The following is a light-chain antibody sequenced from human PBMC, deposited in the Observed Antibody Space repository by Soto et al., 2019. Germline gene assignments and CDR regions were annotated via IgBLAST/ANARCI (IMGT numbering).Light chain of an antibody. CDR3: QLWDSASDHVV. CDR2: DDN. CDR1: NIGSKT. Sequence: SYELTQPPSVSVAPGQTARITCGCNNIGSKTVHWYQQRPGQAPALVVYDDNDRPSGIPERISGSNSGNTATLTISRVEGGDEADYYCQLWDSASDHVVFGGGTQLTVL. J-gene: IGLJ2*01. V-gene: IGLV3-21*02.